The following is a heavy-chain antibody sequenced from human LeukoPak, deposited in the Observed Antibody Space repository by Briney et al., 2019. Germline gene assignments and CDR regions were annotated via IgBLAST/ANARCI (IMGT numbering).Heavy chain of an antibody. Sequence: SETLSLTCTVSGGSISSYYWSWIRQPPGKGLEWIGYIYYSGSTNYNPSLKSRVTISVDTSKNQFSLKLSSVTAADTAVHYCARVFYGSGSYYYFDYWGQGTLVTVSS. J-gene: IGHJ4*02. D-gene: IGHD3-10*01. CDR3: ARVFYGSGSYYYFDY. CDR1: GGSISSYY. CDR2: IYYSGST. V-gene: IGHV4-59*01.